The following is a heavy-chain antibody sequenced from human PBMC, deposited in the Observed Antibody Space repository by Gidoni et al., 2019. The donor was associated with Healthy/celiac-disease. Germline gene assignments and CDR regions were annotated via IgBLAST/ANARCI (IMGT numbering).Heavy chain of an antibody. CDR3: ARDGGSQYVGAY. Sequence: EVQLVESGGGLVQPGGSRRLSCAASGFTFSSYWMSWVRQAPGKGLGWVANIKQDGSEKYYVDSVKGRFTISRDNAKNSLYLQMNSLRAEDTAVYYCARDGGSQYVGAYWGQGTLVTVSS. J-gene: IGHJ4*02. V-gene: IGHV3-7*03. D-gene: IGHD3-10*01. CDR2: IKQDGSEK. CDR1: GFTFSSYW.